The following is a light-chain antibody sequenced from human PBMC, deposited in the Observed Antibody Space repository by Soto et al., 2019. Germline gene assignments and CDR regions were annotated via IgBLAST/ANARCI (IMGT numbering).Light chain of an antibody. CDR3: QKYGSSPLT. Sequence: EIVLTQSPGTLSLSPGERATLSCRASQSVSSSYVAWYQQKPGQAPRLLLYGASSRATGITDRFSGSGSGTDFTITISRLEPEDFSVYYCQKYGSSPLTFGGGTKVEIK. CDR1: QSVSSSY. V-gene: IGKV3-20*01. CDR2: GAS. J-gene: IGKJ4*01.